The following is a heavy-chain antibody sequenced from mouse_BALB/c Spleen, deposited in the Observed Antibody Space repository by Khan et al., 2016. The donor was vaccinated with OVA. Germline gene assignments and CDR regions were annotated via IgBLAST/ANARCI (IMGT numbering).Heavy chain of an antibody. CDR2: IYPGTDNS. V-gene: IGHV1-76*01. Sequence: QVQLKQSGAELVRPGASVKLSCKTSGYIFTSYWIHWVKQRSGQGLEWIARIYPGTDNSYYHEKFKDKATLIADKSSSTAYMQLSSLKSEVSDVYFCAREVALYLFDHWGQGITLTV. CDR1: GYIFTSYW. D-gene: IGHD1-1*02. J-gene: IGHJ2*01. CDR3: AREVALYLFDH.